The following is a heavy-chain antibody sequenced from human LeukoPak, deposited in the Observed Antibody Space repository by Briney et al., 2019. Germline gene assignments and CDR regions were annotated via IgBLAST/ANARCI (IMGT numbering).Heavy chain of an antibody. D-gene: IGHD2-21*02. Sequence: PSETLSLTCTVSGGSISSGYYWGWIRQPPGKGLEWIGSIYHSGSTYYNPSLKSRVTISVDTSKNQFSLKLSSVTAADTAVYYCARDRGAYCGGDCYHFDYWGQGTLVTVSS. J-gene: IGHJ4*02. CDR3: ARDRGAYCGGDCYHFDY. CDR1: GGSISSGYY. CDR2: IYHSGST. V-gene: IGHV4-38-2*02.